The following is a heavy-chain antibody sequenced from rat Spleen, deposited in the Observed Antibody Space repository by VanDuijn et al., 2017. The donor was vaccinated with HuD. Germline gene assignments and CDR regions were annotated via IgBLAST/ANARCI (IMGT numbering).Heavy chain of an antibody. CDR2: ITSGGSNT. J-gene: IGHJ2*01. Sequence: EVQLVESGGGLVQPGRSLKLSCAASGFTFSSFAMAWVRQAPKKGLEWVAPITSGGSNTYYPDSVKGRFTISRDNAKSTLYLQMDSLRSEDTATYYCAKGDYYSGPFDYWGQGVMVTVSS. CDR3: AKGDYYSGPFDY. CDR1: GFTFSSFA. V-gene: IGHV5-25*01. D-gene: IGHD1-1*01.